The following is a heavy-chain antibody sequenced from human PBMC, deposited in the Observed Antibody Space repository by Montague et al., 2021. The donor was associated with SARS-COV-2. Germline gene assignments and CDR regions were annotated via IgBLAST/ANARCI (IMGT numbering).Heavy chain of an antibody. D-gene: IGHD1-20*01. Sequence: SETLSLTCSVSGGSISSYYWSWIRQSPGKGLEWIGYIFHSGITDYNPSXKSRVTISVDMSKNQFFLQLNSVTAADSAVYYCARTEYNWNDWFDPWGQGTLVTVSS. CDR1: GGSISSYY. J-gene: IGHJ5*02. CDR2: IFHSGIT. CDR3: ARTEYNWNDWFDP. V-gene: IGHV4-59*13.